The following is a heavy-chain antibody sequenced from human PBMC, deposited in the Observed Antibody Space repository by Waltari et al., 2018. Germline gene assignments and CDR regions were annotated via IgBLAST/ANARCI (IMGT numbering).Heavy chain of an antibody. CDR2: IIPIVGTA. J-gene: IGHJ5*02. V-gene: IGHV1-69*01. Sequence: QVQLVQSGAEVKKPGASVKVSCKASGGTFSSYAISWVRQAPGQGLEWMGWIIPIVGTANYAQKFQGRVTITTDESTSTAYMELSSLRSEDTAVYYCARDNTNWGGTWFDPWGQGTLVTVSS. CDR3: ARDNTNWGGTWFDP. CDR1: GGTFSSYA. D-gene: IGHD7-27*01.